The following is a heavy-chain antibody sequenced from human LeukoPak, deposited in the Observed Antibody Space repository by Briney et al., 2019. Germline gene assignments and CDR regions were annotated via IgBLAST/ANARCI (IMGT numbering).Heavy chain of an antibody. CDR2: IYYSGST. CDR1: GGSISSYY. J-gene: IGHJ4*02. Sequence: SETLSLTCTVSGGSISSYYWSWIRQPPGKGLEWIGYIYYSGSTNYNPSLKSRVTISVATSKNQSSLNLSSVTAADTAVYYCARDTYYYGSGSLSFDYWGQGSLVTVSS. V-gene: IGHV4-59*12. D-gene: IGHD3-10*01. CDR3: ARDTYYYGSGSLSFDY.